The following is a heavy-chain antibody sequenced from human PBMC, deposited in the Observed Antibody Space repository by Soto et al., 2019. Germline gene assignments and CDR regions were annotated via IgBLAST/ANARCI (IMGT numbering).Heavy chain of an antibody. CDR3: ARDLPRLGLDY. CDR2: IYSGGST. D-gene: IGHD6-19*01. Sequence: PGGSLRLSGAASGFTVSSNYMSWVRQAPGKGLEWVSVIYSGGSTYYADSVKGRFTISRDNSKNTLYLQMNSLRAEDTAVYYCARDLPRLGLDYWGQGTLVTVSS. J-gene: IGHJ4*02. V-gene: IGHV3-53*01. CDR1: GFTVSSNY.